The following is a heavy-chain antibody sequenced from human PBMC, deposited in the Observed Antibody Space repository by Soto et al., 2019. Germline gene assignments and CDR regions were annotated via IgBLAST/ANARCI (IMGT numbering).Heavy chain of an antibody. CDR2: IHTSGNT. Sequence: ASETLSLTCSVSCDSISSYYWSWIRQPAGKGLEWIGRIHTSGNTNYNPSLKSRVTMSVDMSENQFSLKLTSVTAADTAVYYCARLGVAGKDHWGQGTLVTVSS. CDR1: CDSISSYY. D-gene: IGHD6-19*01. J-gene: IGHJ4*02. V-gene: IGHV4-4*07. CDR3: ARLGVAGKDH.